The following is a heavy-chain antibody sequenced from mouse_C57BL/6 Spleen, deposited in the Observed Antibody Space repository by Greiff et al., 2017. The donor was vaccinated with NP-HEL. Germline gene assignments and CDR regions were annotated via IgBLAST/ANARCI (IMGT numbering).Heavy chain of an antibody. CDR3: ARRNFYDWYFDV. CDR2: ISSGSSTI. Sequence: EVKLMESGGGLVKPGGSLKLSCAASGFTFSDYGMHWVRQAPEKGLEWVAYISSGSSTIYYADTVKGRFTISRDNAKNTLFLQMTSLRSEDTAMYYCARRNFYDWYFDVWGTGTTVTVSS. J-gene: IGHJ1*03. D-gene: IGHD2-12*01. V-gene: IGHV5-17*01. CDR1: GFTFSDYG.